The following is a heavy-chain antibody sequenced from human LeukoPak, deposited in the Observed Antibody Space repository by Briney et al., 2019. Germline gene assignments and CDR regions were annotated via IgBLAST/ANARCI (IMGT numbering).Heavy chain of an antibody. CDR2: MNPNSGKT. Sequence: ASVKVSCKASGYTFTGYYMHWVRQAPGQGLEWMGWMNPNSGKTGYAQKFQGRVTMTRNTSISTAYMELSSLRSEDTAVYYCARGPRYCSGGSCYSEYYFDYWGQGTLVTVSS. J-gene: IGHJ4*02. V-gene: IGHV1-8*02. CDR1: GYTFTGYY. CDR3: ARGPRYCSGGSCYSEYYFDY. D-gene: IGHD2-15*01.